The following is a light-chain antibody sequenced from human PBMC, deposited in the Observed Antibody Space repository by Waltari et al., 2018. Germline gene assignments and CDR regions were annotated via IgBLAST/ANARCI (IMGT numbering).Light chain of an antibody. J-gene: IGLJ2*01. V-gene: IGLV3-1*01. CDR3: QTWDTITAI. CDR1: KLGDIY. CDR2: QDT. Sequence: SFELIQPPSVAVSPGQTANITCSGDKLGDIYTYWYQQKPGQSPVAIMYQDTRRPSGIPERFSGSNSGNKSTLTISENQPVDEADYFCQTWDTITAIFGGGTRLTVL.